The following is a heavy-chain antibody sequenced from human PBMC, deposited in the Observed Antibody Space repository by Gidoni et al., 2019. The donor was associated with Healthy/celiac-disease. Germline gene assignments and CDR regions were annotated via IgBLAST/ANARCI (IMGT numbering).Heavy chain of an antibody. V-gene: IGHV4-59*01. J-gene: IGHJ4*02. CDR2: ISYSGST. CDR3: ARETINEGWLSGRSDY. D-gene: IGHD5-12*01. Sequence: QVQLQESGPGLVKPSETLSLTCTVSGGSISSYYLRWIRQPPGKGLEWIGYISYSGSTSYNPSLKSRVTISVDTSKNQFSLKLSSVTAADTAVYYCARETINEGWLSGRSDYWGQGTLVTVSS. CDR1: GGSISSYY.